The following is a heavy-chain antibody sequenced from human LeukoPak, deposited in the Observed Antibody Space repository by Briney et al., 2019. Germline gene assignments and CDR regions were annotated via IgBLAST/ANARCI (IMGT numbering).Heavy chain of an antibody. CDR3: ARGHCSSTSYYTVFDY. V-gene: IGHV1-46*01. J-gene: IGHJ4*02. D-gene: IGHD2-2*02. Sequence: ASVKVSCKASGYTFTSYYMHWVRQAPGQGLEWMGIINPSGGSTSYAQKFQGRVTMTRDTSTSTVYMELSSLRSEDTAVYYCARGHCSSTSYYTVFDYWGQGTLVTVSS. CDR2: INPSGGST. CDR1: GYTFTSYY.